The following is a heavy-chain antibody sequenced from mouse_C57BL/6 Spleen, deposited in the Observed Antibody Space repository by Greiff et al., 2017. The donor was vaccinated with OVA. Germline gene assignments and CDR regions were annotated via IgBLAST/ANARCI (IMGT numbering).Heavy chain of an antibody. Sequence: VKLMESGAELVRPGASVTLSCKASGYTFTDYEMHWVKQTPVHGLEWIGAIDPETGGTAYNQKFKGKAILTADKSSSTAYMELRSLTSEDSAVYYCTTGRDYVDYFDYWGQGTTLTVSS. D-gene: IGHD2-4*01. CDR1: GYTFTDYE. CDR3: TTGRDYVDYFDY. J-gene: IGHJ2*01. CDR2: IDPETGGT. V-gene: IGHV1-15*01.